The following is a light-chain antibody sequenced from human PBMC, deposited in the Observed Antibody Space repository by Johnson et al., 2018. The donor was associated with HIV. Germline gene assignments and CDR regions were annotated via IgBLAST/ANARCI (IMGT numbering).Light chain of an antibody. CDR1: SSNIGNNY. J-gene: IGLJ1*01. CDR3: GTWDSSLRIGF. CDR2: DNN. Sequence: QSVLTQPPSVSAAPGQKVTISCSGSSSNIGNNYVSWYQQLPGTAPKLLIYDNNKRPSGTPDRFSGSKSGTSATLGITGLQTGDEADYYCGTWDSSLRIGFFGTGTKVTVL. V-gene: IGLV1-51*01.